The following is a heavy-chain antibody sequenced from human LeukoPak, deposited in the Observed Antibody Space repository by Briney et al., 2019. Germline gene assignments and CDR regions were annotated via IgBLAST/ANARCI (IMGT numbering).Heavy chain of an antibody. CDR2: ISSSSNYI. CDR1: EFTFSVYT. J-gene: IGHJ5*02. D-gene: IGHD3-16*01. CDR3: AKSRSRNMITFGGVENWFDP. V-gene: IGHV3-21*01. Sequence: GGSLRLSCAASEFTFSVYTINWVRQAPGKGLEWVSSISSSSNYIYYADSVKGRFTISRDNTKNSLYLQMNSLRAEDTAVYYCAKSRSRNMITFGGVENWFDPWGQGTLVTVSS.